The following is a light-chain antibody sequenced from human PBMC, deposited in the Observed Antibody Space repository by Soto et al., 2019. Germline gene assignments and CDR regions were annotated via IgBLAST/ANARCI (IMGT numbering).Light chain of an antibody. J-gene: IGKJ3*01. CDR2: AAS. Sequence: DIQITQSPTSLSASVGDRVTIICRASQSVSFYLNWFQQKPGEAPKLLIAAASSLHRGVPSRFSGSGSGTEFTLTISNVQPEDFATYYCQQSYSAPRAFGPGTKVDIK. CDR1: QSVSFY. CDR3: QQSYSAPRA. V-gene: IGKV1-39*01.